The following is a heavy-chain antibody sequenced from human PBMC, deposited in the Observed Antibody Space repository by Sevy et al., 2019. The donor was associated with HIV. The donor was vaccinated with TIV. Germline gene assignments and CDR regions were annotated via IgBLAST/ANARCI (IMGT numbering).Heavy chain of an antibody. Sequence: GGSLRLSCKPSGFTFITYAMNWVRQAPGKGLEWVSTIYGSGGTTYYAESVKGRFTISRDISQKILYLQLNSLRTEDSAVYYGAGGRYDSSGSFDAFDIWGQGTMVTVSS. CDR2: IYGSGGTT. CDR3: AGGRYDSSGSFDAFDI. D-gene: IGHD3-22*01. V-gene: IGHV3-23*01. J-gene: IGHJ3*02. CDR1: GFTFITYA.